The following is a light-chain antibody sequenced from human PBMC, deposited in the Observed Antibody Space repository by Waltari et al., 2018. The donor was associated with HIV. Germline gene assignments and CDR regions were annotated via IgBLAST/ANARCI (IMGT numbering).Light chain of an antibody. J-gene: IGKJ3*01. Sequence: DIQMTQSPSSLSASVGERVSISCRASQSITKYLNWYQQKPGKAPRLLIFLASSLQKGVPSRFSGSGYGTDFTLTINSLQPEDFATYFCQQSHTTPFTFGPGTTVDVK. V-gene: IGKV1-39*01. CDR3: QQSHTTPFT. CDR2: LAS. CDR1: QSITKY.